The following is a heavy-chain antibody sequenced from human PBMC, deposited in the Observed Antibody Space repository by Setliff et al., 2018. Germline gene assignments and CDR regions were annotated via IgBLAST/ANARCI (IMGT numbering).Heavy chain of an antibody. J-gene: IGHJ4*02. CDR1: GDSTNDYY. D-gene: IGHD5-12*01. Sequence: SETLSLTCTVSGDSTNDYYWSWIRQPPGKGLEWIGYVFFTGDTDYNPSLGSRVTISVDTSKSQFSLKLSSVTAADTAVYYCAAVVATSLNYVDNWGQGTLVTVSS. CDR2: VFFTGDT. V-gene: IGHV4-59*01. CDR3: AAVVATSLNYVDN.